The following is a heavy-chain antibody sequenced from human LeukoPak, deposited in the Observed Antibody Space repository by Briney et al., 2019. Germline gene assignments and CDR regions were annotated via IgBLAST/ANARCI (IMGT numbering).Heavy chain of an antibody. CDR1: GFTFSSYA. Sequence: GGSLRLSCAASGFTFSSYAMSWVRQAPGKGLEWLARSRDKANSHTTEYVASVKGRFTISRDDSNSSLYLQMNSLKSDDTAVYYCGRWSTGRYGMDVWGQGTTVTVSS. J-gene: IGHJ6*02. V-gene: IGHV3-72*01. CDR2: SRDKANSHTT. D-gene: IGHD5/OR15-5a*01. CDR3: GRWSTGRYGMDV.